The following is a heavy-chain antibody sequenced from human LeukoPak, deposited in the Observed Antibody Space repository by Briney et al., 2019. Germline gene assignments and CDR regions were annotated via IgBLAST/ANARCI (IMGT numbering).Heavy chain of an antibody. CDR1: GGSISSYY. J-gene: IGHJ3*02. CDR3: ARDRGDAFDI. Sequence: SETLSLTCTVFGGSISSYYWSWSRQPPGKGLEWIGYIYYSGSTNYNPSLKSRVTISVDTSKNQFSLKLSSVTAADTAVYYCARDRGDAFDIWGQGSMVTVSS. CDR2: IYYSGST. V-gene: IGHV4-59*01.